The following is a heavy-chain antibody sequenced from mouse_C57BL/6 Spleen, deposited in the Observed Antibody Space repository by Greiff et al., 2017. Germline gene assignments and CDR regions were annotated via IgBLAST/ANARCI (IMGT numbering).Heavy chain of an antibody. CDR3: TTQLGPFAY. CDR1: GFNIKDDY. D-gene: IGHD4-1*02. V-gene: IGHV14-4*01. J-gene: IGHJ3*01. CDR2: IDPENGDT. Sequence: EVKLMESGAELVRPGASVKLSCTASGFNIKDDYMHWVKQRPEQGLEWIGWIDPENGDTEYASKFQGKATITADTSSNTAYLQLSSLTSEDTAVYYCTTQLGPFAYWGQGTLVTVSA.